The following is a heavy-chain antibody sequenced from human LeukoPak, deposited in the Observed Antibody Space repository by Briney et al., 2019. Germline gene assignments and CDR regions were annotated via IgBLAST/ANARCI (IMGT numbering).Heavy chain of an antibody. CDR3: ARGPRYQLHYYYYYYMDV. CDR1: GGSFSDYY. J-gene: IGHJ6*03. Sequence: SETLSLTSAVHGGSFSDYYWSWSRQRPGEGLGWSGEIKHSGSTNYNPSLKSRVTISVDTSKNQFSLKLSSVTAADTAVYYCARGPRYQLHYYYYYYMDVWGKGTTVTVSS. D-gene: IGHD2-2*01. CDR2: IKHSGST. V-gene: IGHV4-34*01.